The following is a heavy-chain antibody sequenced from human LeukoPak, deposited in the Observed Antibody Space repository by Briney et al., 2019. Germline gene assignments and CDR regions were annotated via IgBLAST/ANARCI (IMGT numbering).Heavy chain of an antibody. CDR2: VYYSGGT. CDR1: GGSIRSYY. Sequence: TSETLSLTCTVSGGSIRSYYWTWIQQPPGKGLEWIGCVYYSGGTYYNPSLKSRVTMSLDTSKNQFSLKLSSLTAADTAVYYCASTLGELSLYLDYWGQGTLVTVSS. J-gene: IGHJ4*02. CDR3: ASTLGELSLYLDY. D-gene: IGHD3-16*02. V-gene: IGHV4-59*01.